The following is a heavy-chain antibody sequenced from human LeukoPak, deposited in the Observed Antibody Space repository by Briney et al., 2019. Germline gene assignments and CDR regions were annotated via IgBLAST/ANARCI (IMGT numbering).Heavy chain of an antibody. D-gene: IGHD3-16*01. V-gene: IGHV1-46*01. CDR2: LNPSRGTT. J-gene: IGHJ4*02. CDR1: VYIFSSYY. CDR3: ARDATRGIGGSYDLDF. Sequence: GASVKLSCKASVYIFSSYYIQWVRQDPGQGLEWMGLLNPSRGTTAYAPKFQGRVTMTRDTSSNTVYMELRGLRSDDTAIYYCARDATRGIGGSYDLDFWGQGSLVTVSS.